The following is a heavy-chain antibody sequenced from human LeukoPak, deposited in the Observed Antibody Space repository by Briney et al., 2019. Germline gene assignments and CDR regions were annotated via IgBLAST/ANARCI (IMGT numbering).Heavy chain of an antibody. CDR2: ITSSGDGT. J-gene: IGHJ4*02. CDR1: GFTFSIYA. D-gene: IGHD3-22*01. Sequence: GGSLRLSCAASGFTFSIYAMSWVRQPPGKGLQWVSSITSSGDGTYYEDSVKGRFTISRDNSENILYLQMNSLRVEDTAVYFCAKDRPNYYGSNGHYYRRDGDYWGQGTLVTVSS. CDR3: AKDRPNYYGSNGHYYRRDGDY. V-gene: IGHV3-23*01.